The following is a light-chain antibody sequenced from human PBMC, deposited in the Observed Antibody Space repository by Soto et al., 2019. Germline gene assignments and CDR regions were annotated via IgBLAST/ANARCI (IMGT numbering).Light chain of an antibody. CDR3: CSYAGNDNFYV. V-gene: IGLV2-8*01. CDR2: EFS. CDR1: SSDVGGYNY. Sequence: QSVLTQPPSASGSPGQSVTISCTGTSSDVGGYNYVSWYQQHPGKAPKLMVYEFSRRPSGVPDRFSGSRSANTAFLTVSGLQALDEADYYCCSYAGNDNFYVFGTGTKVTVL. J-gene: IGLJ1*01.